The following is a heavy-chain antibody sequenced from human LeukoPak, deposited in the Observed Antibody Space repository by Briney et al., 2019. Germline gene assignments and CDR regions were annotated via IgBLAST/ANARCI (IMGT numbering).Heavy chain of an antibody. D-gene: IGHD2-15*01. CDR1: GYTFTGYY. CDR3: ASTNCSGGSCYQMNLDY. V-gene: IGHV1-2*02. Sequence: ASVKVSCKASGYTFTGYYMHWVRQAPGQGLEWMGWINPNSGGTNYAQKFQGRVTMTRDTSISTAYMELSRLRSDDTAVYYCASTNCSGGSCYQMNLDYWGQGTLVTVSS. J-gene: IGHJ4*02. CDR2: INPNSGGT.